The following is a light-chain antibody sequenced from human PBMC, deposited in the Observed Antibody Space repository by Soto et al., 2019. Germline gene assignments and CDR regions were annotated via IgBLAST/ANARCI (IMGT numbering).Light chain of an antibody. J-gene: IGKJ5*01. CDR3: QQRSNWPPFT. Sequence: EIVLTQSPATLSLSPGERATLSFRSSQSVSNYLAWYQQKPGQAPRLLIYDASNRATGIPARFSGSGSGTDFTLTISSLEPEDFAVYYCQQRSNWPPFTFGQGTRLEIK. CDR1: QSVSNY. V-gene: IGKV3-11*01. CDR2: DAS.